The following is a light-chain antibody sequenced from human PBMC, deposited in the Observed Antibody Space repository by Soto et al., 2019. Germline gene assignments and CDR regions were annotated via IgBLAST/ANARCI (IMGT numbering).Light chain of an antibody. CDR3: QQSKGAPPHT. V-gene: IGKV1-12*01. CDR1: QGVSAS. J-gene: IGKJ2*01. CDR2: AAS. Sequence: DIQMTQSPSSVSASVGDRVTITCRASQGVSASLAWYQQKAGRAPKLLIYAASTLQSGVPSRFSGSGSGTDFSLTISSLQTEDFATYYCQQSKGAPPHTFGQGTKLEIK.